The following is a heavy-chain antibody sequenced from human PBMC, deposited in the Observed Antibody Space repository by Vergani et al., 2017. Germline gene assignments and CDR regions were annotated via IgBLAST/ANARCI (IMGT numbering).Heavy chain of an antibody. CDR3: ARAFPGSGSYYIDY. CDR1: GGPISSGDYY. J-gene: IGHJ4*02. D-gene: IGHD3-10*01. CDR2: IYYSGST. V-gene: IGHV4-30-4*01. Sequence: QVQLQESGPGLVQPSQTLSLTCTVSGGPISSGDYYWSWIRQPPGKGLEWIGYIYYSGSTYYNPSLKSRVTISVDTSKNQFSLKLSSVTAADTAVYYCARAFPGSGSYYIDYWGQGTLVTVSS.